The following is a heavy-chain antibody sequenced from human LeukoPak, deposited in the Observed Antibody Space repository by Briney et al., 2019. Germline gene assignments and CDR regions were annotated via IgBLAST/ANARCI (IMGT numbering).Heavy chain of an antibody. CDR3: ARHVSYGIYSSGSYYFDY. CDR2: IYPGDSDT. CDR1: GYSFTSYW. V-gene: IGHV5-51*01. J-gene: IGHJ4*02. D-gene: IGHD6-19*01. Sequence: GSLKISCKGSGYSFTSYWIGWVRQMPGKGLEWMGIIYPGDSDTRYSPSFQGQVTISADKSISTAYLQWSSLKASDTAMYYCARHVSYGIYSSGSYYFDYWGQGTLVTVSS.